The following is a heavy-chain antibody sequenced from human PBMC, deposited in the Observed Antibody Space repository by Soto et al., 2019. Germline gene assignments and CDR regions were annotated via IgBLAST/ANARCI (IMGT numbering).Heavy chain of an antibody. J-gene: IGHJ4*02. D-gene: IGHD3-10*01. CDR2: IYTSGST. CDR3: AREWRYYGSGSPTYYFDY. CDR1: GASISNYY. Sequence: KASETLSLTCTVSGASISNYYWSWIRQPAGKGLEWIGDIYTSGSTNYNPSLRSRLSMSLDTSKNQFSLKLRTVIAADTAVYFCAREWRYYGSGSPTYYFDYWGQGTLVTVSS. V-gene: IGHV4-4*07.